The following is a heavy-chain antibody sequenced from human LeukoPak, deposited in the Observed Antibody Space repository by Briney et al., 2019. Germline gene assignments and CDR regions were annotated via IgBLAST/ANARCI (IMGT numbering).Heavy chain of an antibody. CDR2: ISAYNGNT. CDR1: GYTFTSYY. J-gene: IGHJ6*02. V-gene: IGHV1-18*04. Sequence: ASVKVSCKASGYTFTSYYMHWVRQAPGQGLEWMGWISAYNGNTNYAQKLQGRATMTTDTSTSTAYMELRSLRSDDTAVYYCARDLQLSSGWFRYYYYGMDVWGQGTTVTVSS. CDR3: ARDLQLSSGWFRYYYYGMDV. D-gene: IGHD6-19*01.